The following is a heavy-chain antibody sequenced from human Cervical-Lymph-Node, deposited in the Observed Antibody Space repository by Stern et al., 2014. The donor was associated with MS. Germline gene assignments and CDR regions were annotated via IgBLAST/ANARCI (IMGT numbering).Heavy chain of an antibody. CDR3: ARLDYGGYWFDP. Sequence: VQLVESGPEVKKPGASVKVSCKTSGYTFSNYAITWMRQAPGQGLEWMGWMHPYNGDTSYTQKLQGRVTMTTDTYTTTAYMELRSLKSDDTAVYYCARLDYGGYWFDPWGQGTLVTVSS. CDR2: MHPYNGDT. V-gene: IGHV1-18*01. J-gene: IGHJ5*02. CDR1: GYTFSNYA. D-gene: IGHD4-23*01.